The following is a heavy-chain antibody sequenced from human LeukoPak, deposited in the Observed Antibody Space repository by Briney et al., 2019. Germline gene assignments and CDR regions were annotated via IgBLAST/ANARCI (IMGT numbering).Heavy chain of an antibody. Sequence: SETLSLTCTVSGASINNNFWTWIRQPPGKGLEWIGYIYSSGSANYNPSLKSRVIISGDTSKNQISLNLTSVTAADTAVYYCARLSIVGATNFDYWGQGTLVTVSS. CDR2: IYSSGSA. V-gene: IGHV4-59*08. CDR1: GASINNNF. J-gene: IGHJ4*02. CDR3: ARLSIVGATNFDY. D-gene: IGHD1-26*01.